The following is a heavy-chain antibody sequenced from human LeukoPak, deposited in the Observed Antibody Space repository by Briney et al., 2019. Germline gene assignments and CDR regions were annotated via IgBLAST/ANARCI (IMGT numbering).Heavy chain of an antibody. CDR1: RYTFTSYD. CDR2: MNPNSGNT. CDR3: ARGLDCTNGVCYDMSLFDP. D-gene: IGHD2-8*01. Sequence: ASVKVSCKASRYTFTSYDINWVRQATGQGLEWMGWMNPNSGNTGYAQKFQGRVTITRNTSISTAYMELSSLRSEDTAVYYCARGLDCTNGVCYDMSLFDPWGQGTLVTVSS. V-gene: IGHV1-8*03. J-gene: IGHJ5*02.